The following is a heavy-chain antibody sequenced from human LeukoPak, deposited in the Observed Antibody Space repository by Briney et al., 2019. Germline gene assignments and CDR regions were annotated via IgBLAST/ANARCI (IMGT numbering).Heavy chain of an antibody. D-gene: IGHD3-22*01. Sequence: ASVKISCKASGYTFSSYYIHWVRQAPGQGLEWMGIINPSGGSTSYAQRFQGRVTMTRDMSTSTVYMELSSLRSDDTAVYYCARNYYDSTYYPTEFDSWGQGTLVTVSS. V-gene: IGHV1-46*01. CDR1: GYTFSSYY. CDR3: ARNYYDSTYYPTEFDS. J-gene: IGHJ4*02. CDR2: INPSGGST.